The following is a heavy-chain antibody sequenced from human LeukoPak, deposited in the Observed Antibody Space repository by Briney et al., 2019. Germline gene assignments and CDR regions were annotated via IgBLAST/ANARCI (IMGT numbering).Heavy chain of an antibody. CDR2: IIPNYGIA. Sequence: SVKVSCKASGCTFSSYAISWVRQAPGQGLEWMGRIIPNYGIANYAQKFQGRVTITADKSTSTAYIELSSLRSENTVVYYWARDLFYGGNSRYFDYWGQGTLVTVSS. J-gene: IGHJ4*02. CDR1: GCTFSSYA. D-gene: IGHD3-16*01. CDR3: ARDLFYGGNSRYFDY. V-gene: IGHV1-69*04.